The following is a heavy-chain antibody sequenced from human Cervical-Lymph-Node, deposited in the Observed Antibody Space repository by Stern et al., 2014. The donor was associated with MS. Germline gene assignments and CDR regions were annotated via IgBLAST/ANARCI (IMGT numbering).Heavy chain of an antibody. V-gene: IGHV4-31*03. Sequence: VQLVESGPRLVKPSQTLSLICSVSGGSINSDGQFWSWIRQSPGKGLEWIGYIHYTGSTYYNPSLKSRVIVSADTSKNQFSLKLSSVTVADTAVYYCVRDGSAYYSGISLQWGQGILVTVYS. CDR1: GGSINSDGQF. D-gene: IGHD3-22*01. CDR2: IHYTGST. CDR3: VRDGSAYYSGISLQ. J-gene: IGHJ4*02.